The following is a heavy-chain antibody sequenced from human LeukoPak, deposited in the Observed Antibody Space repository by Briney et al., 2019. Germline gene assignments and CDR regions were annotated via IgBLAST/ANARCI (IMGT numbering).Heavy chain of an antibody. CDR2: IKQDGRDK. V-gene: IGHV3-7*03. D-gene: IGHD6-19*01. CDR1: GFTFSGSA. Sequence: GGSLRLSCAASGFTFSGSAMHWVRQAPGKGLEWVATIKQDGRDKYYVDSVKGRFTISRDDAKNSLYLQMNSLRVEDTAVYHCVRYFTAVAPTLRLDYWGQGTLVTVSS. J-gene: IGHJ4*02. CDR3: VRYFTAVAPTLRLDY.